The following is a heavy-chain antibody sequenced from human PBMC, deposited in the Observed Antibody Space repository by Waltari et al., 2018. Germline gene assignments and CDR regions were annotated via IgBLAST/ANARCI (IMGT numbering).Heavy chain of an antibody. Sequence: EVQVVQSGSEVKQPGESLKISCKGSGYSFTNYWIGWVRKMPGKGLEWMGSIYPSDSDARYSPSFQGQVTISADRSISTAYLQWSSLKASDTAMYYCARSGTSSSRYFDLWGRGALVTVSS. CDR3: ARSGTSSSRYFDL. J-gene: IGHJ2*01. D-gene: IGHD6-6*01. CDR1: GYSFTNYW. V-gene: IGHV5-51*01. CDR2: IYPSDSDA.